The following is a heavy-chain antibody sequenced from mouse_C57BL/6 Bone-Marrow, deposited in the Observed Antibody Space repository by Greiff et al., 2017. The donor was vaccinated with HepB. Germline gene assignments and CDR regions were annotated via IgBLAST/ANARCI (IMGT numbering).Heavy chain of an antibody. J-gene: IGHJ4*01. CDR3: ARMGYDYDGPYAMDY. Sequence: DVKLVESGGGLVKPGGSLKLSCAASGFTFSSYAMSWVRQTPDKRLEWVATISDGGSYTYYPDNVKGRFTISRDNAKNNLYLQMSHLKSEDTAMYYCARMGYDYDGPYAMDYWGQGTSVTVSS. CDR2: ISDGGSYT. CDR1: GFTFSSYA. D-gene: IGHD2-4*01. V-gene: IGHV5-4*03.